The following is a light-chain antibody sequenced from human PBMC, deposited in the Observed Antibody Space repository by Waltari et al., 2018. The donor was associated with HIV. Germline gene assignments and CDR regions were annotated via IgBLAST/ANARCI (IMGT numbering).Light chain of an antibody. CDR1: SSDVGGYNF. Sequence: QSALTQPPSASGSPGQSVTISCTGTSSDVGGYNFVSWYQQHPGKAPKFIIYECNKRPSGVPSRFAGSKSGNTASLTVSGLQAEDEADYYCSSYGGSDNRVVFGGGTFLTVL. CDR2: ECN. CDR3: SSYGGSDNRVV. J-gene: IGLJ2*01. V-gene: IGLV2-8*01.